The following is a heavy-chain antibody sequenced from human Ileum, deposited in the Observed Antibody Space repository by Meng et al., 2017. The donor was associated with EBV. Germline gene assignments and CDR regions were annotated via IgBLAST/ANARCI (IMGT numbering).Heavy chain of an antibody. D-gene: IGHD3-22*01. CDR2: IYYSGST. CDR1: GYSISSANR. Sequence: AQWRESGPGLVKPSDTRSLTCAASGYSISSANRWGWIRQPPGKGLEWIGYIYYSGSTSYNPSLKSRVTMSVDTSKNQFTLNLNSVTAVDTAVYYCARNVPGTSAYYDWGQGTLVTVSS. V-gene: IGHV4-28*01. CDR3: ARNVPGTSAYYD. J-gene: IGHJ4*02.